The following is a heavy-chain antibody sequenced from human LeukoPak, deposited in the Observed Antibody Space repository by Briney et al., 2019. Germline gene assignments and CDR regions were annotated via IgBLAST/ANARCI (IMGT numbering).Heavy chain of an antibody. CDR2: TYYRSKWYN. CDR1: GDSVSTNSAG. J-gene: IGHJ4*02. Sequence: SQTLSLTCAISGDSVSTNSAGWHWIRQSPSRGLEWLGRTYYRSKWYNNYAVSVKSRITINPDTSKNQFSLQLNSVTPEDTAAYYCATSVNWGYHYWGQGTLVTVSS. D-gene: IGHD7-27*01. CDR3: ATSVNWGYHY. V-gene: IGHV6-1*01.